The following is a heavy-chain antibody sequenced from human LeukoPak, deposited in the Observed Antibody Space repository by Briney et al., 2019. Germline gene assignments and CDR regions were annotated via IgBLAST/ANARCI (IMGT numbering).Heavy chain of an antibody. J-gene: IGHJ4*02. Sequence: GGSLRLSCAASGFTFSSYAMSWVRQAPGKGLEWVSAISGSGGSTYHADSVRGRFTISRDNSKNTLYLQMNSLRAEDAAVYFCAKAPVTSCRGAYCYPFASWGQGTLVTGSS. CDR2: ISGSGGST. CDR1: GFTFSSYA. V-gene: IGHV3-23*01. CDR3: AKAPVTSCRGAYCYPFAS. D-gene: IGHD2-21*01.